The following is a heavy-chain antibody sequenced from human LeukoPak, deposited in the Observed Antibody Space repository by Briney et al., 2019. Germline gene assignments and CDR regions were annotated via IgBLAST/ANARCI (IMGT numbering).Heavy chain of an antibody. V-gene: IGHV1-8*01. CDR1: GYTFTNYD. CDR3: ATSYYDSNS. CDR2: MDPDNGNT. D-gene: IGHD3-22*01. Sequence: GASVKVSCKASGYTFTNYDIYWVRQAPGQGFEWMGWMDPDNGNTGYAQDFQGRVTMTRNSFKNTAYMELSSLKPDDTAVYYCATSYYDSNSWGQGTLVTVSS. J-gene: IGHJ5*02.